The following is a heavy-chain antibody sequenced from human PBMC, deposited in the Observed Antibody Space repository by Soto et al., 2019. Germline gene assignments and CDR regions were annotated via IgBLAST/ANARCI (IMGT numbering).Heavy chain of an antibody. CDR2: IYYSGST. D-gene: IGHD6-6*01. V-gene: IGHV4-59*01. CDR3: ARAMAARPSVWFDP. Sequence: PSETLSLTCIVSGGSISSYYWSWIRQPPGKGLEWIGYIYYSGSTNYNPSLKSRVTISVDTSKNQFSLKLSSVTAADTAVYYCARAMAARPSVWFDPWGQGTLVTVSS. J-gene: IGHJ5*02. CDR1: GGSISSYY.